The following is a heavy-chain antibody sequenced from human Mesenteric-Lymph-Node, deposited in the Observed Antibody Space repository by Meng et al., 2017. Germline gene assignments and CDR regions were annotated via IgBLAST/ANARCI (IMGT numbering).Heavy chain of an antibody. CDR3: AREDDTGDHRGLSFFDS. J-gene: IGHJ4*02. D-gene: IGHD4-17*01. V-gene: IGHV4-61*02. CDR2: VYTSGAT. CDR1: ADYTTCGTCY. Sequence: QGTLQESGSGLVKLSQTLSLTRTVSADYTTCGTCYWTLIRQPAGRGLEWIGRVYTSGATNYNPSLKSRIPMSVDTSKNQFSLKLSSVTAADTAVYFCAREDDTGDHRGLSFFDSWGQGTLVTVSS.